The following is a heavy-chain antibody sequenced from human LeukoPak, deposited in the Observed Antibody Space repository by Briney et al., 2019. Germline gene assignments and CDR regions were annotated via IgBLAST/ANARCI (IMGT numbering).Heavy chain of an antibody. V-gene: IGHV3-74*01. Sequence: GGSLRLSRAASGFTFSSYWMYWVRQAPGKGLVWVLRINSDGSSTTYADSVKGRFTISRDNAKNTLYLQMNSLRAEDTAVYYCARPYTSGWGNAFDIWGQGTMVTVSS. CDR3: ARPYTSGWGNAFDI. CDR1: GFTFSSYW. CDR2: INSDGSST. D-gene: IGHD6-19*01. J-gene: IGHJ3*02.